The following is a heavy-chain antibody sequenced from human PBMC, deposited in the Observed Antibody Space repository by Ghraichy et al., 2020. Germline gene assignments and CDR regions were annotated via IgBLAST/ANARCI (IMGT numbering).Heavy chain of an antibody. CDR2: INPNSGGT. V-gene: IGHV1-2*02. CDR1: GYTFTGYY. Sequence: ASVKVSCKASGYTFTGYYMHWVRQAPGQGLEWMGWINPNSGGTNYAQKFQGRVTMTRDTSISTAYMELSRLRSDDTAVYYCARGDLAEGYYYYYYMDVWGKGTTVTVSS. J-gene: IGHJ6*03. CDR3: ARGDLAEGYYYYYYMDV.